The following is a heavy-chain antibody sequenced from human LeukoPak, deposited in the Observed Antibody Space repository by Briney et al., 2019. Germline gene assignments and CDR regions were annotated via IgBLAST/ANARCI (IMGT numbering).Heavy chain of an antibody. D-gene: IGHD3-22*01. Sequence: PSETLSVTCTVSGGSISSYYWSWIRQPPGKGLEWSGYIYYSGSTNYNPSLKSRVTISVDTSKNQFSLKLSSVTAADTAVYYCARLNEYYDSSGMFDPWGQGTLVTVTS. V-gene: IGHV4-59*01. CDR3: ARLNEYYDSSGMFDP. CDR2: IYYSGST. CDR1: GGSISSYY. J-gene: IGHJ5*02.